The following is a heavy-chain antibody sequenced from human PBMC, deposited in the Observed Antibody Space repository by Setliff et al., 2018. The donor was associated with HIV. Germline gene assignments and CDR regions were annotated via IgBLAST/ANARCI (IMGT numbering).Heavy chain of an antibody. J-gene: IGHJ4*02. Sequence: TLSLTCTVSGGSMSSFYWSWIRQSPEKGLEWIGYIYYSGTTNYNPALESRVTIAVDTSKNQFSLRLTSVTSADTAVYYCAGGPGTTSIDYWAQGTLVTVSS. CDR1: GGSMSSFY. CDR2: IYYSGTT. D-gene: IGHD1-26*01. V-gene: IGHV4-59*01. CDR3: AGGPGTTSIDY.